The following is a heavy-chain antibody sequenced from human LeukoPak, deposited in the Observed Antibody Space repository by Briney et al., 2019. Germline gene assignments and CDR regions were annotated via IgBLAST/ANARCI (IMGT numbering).Heavy chain of an antibody. Sequence: GGSLRLSCAASGFTFSRYAMSWVRQAPGKGLEWVSAISGSGGTTYYADSVKGRFTISRDNAKNSLYLQMNSLRDEDTAVYYCARDVRAFDYWGQGTLVTVSS. D-gene: IGHD3-16*02. CDR2: ISGSGGTT. V-gene: IGHV3-23*01. J-gene: IGHJ4*02. CDR1: GFTFSRYA. CDR3: ARDVRAFDY.